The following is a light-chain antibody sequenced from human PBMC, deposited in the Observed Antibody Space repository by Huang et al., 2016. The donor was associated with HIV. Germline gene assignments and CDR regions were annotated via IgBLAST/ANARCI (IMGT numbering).Light chain of an antibody. CDR1: QGITKS. CDR2: ATS. V-gene: IGKV1-NL1*01. CDR3: QQYYNTPYT. Sequence: DIQMTQSPSSLSASVGDRATITCRASQGITKSLVWYQQKPGKAPKLLLFATSRLERGVPSRFSGSGSGTDFTLTISSLQPEDFATYYCQQYYNTPYTFGQGTKLEIK. J-gene: IGKJ2*01.